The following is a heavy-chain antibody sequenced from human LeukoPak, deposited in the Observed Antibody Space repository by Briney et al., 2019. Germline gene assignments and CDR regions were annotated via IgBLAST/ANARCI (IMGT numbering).Heavy chain of an antibody. Sequence: SETLSLTCTVSGGSISSGSYYWSWIRQPVGRGLEWIGRIYASGTTNYNPPLQSRATISLDKSKNQFSLKLSSVTAADTAVYYCAREAVASPILDYWGQGALVTVSS. CDR3: AREAVASPILDY. CDR2: IYASGTT. J-gene: IGHJ4*02. V-gene: IGHV4-61*02. D-gene: IGHD6-19*01. CDR1: GGSISSGSYY.